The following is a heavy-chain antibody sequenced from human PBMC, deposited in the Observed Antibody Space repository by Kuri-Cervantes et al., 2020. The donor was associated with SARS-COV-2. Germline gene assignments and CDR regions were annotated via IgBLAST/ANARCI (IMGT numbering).Heavy chain of an antibody. CDR3: VRDHDFWSGYSTGPLDY. D-gene: IGHD3-3*01. Sequence: GGSLRLSCAASGFTSSSYEMNWVRQATGKGLELVAYNSSNGNTIYYADSVKRRFTISRDNAKDSLDLQMNSLRAEDTAIYYCVRDHDFWSGYSTGPLDYWGQGTLVTVSS. CDR1: GFTSSSYE. J-gene: IGHJ4*02. CDR2: NSSNGNTI. V-gene: IGHV3-48*03.